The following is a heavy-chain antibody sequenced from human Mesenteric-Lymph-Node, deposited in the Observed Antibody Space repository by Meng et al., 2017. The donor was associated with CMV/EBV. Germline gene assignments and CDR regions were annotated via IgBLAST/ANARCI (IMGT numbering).Heavy chain of an antibody. V-gene: IGHV1-2*02. D-gene: IGHD6-6*01. CDR3: GTAYSSSDVDF. Sequence: ASVKVSCKASGGTFNSYAISWVRQAPGQGLEWMGRVNPNSGATDFPQKFQGRVTMTRDTSITTAYMELSSLTSDDTAVYYCGTAYSSSDVDFWGQGTLVTVSS. CDR1: GGTFNSYA. CDR2: VNPNSGAT. J-gene: IGHJ4*02.